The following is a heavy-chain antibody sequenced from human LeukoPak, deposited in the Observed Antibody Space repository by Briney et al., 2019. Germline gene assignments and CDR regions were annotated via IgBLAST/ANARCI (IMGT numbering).Heavy chain of an antibody. CDR2: IRYDGSNK. CDR3: ANFYGDYTDLDY. J-gene: IGHJ4*02. D-gene: IGHD4-17*01. Sequence: GGSLRLSCAASGFTFSSYGMHWARQAPGKGLEWVAFIRYDGSNKYYADSVKGRFTISRDNSKNTLYLQMNSLRAEDTAVYYCANFYGDYTDLDYWGQGTLVTVSS. V-gene: IGHV3-30*02. CDR1: GFTFSSYG.